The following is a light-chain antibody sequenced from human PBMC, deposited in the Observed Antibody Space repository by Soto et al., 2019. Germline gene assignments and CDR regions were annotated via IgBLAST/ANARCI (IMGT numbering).Light chain of an antibody. CDR3: SLYTSSSTLYV. CDR2: EVS. J-gene: IGLJ1*01. Sequence: QSALTQPASVSGSPGQSITISCSGSTSDVGNGFDSVSWYQQHPGKAPKLIIYEVSNRPSGVPDRFSGSKSGNTASLTISGLQAEDDADYYCSLYTSSSTLYVFGTGTKLTVL. V-gene: IGLV2-14*01. CDR1: TSDVGNGFDS.